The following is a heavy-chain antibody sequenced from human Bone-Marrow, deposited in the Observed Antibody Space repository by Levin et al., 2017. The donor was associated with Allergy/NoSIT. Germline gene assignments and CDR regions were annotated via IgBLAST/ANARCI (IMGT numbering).Heavy chain of an antibody. V-gene: IGHV3-33*01. Sequence: GGSLRLSCAASGFTFSSYGIHWVRQGPGKGLEWVGVAWHDGSNEYYADSVRGRFSISRDNSNNTLYLQMNSLRVEDTAMYYCARDRGVGATFPYYYGMDVWGQGTTVTVSS. CDR2: AWHDGSNE. CDR1: GFTFSSYG. J-gene: IGHJ6*02. CDR3: ARDRGVGATFPYYYGMDV. D-gene: IGHD1-26*01.